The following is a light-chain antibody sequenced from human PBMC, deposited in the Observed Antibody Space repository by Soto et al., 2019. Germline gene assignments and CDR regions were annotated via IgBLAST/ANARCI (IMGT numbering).Light chain of an antibody. J-gene: IGKJ1*01. CDR3: QQSFSTPQT. CDR2: AAS. V-gene: IGKV1-39*01. Sequence: DIQMTQSPSSLSASVGDRVTITCRASQSISTYLNWYQQKPGKAPTLLIFAASSLQSGVPSRFTGSGSGTDFTLIISSLQPEDFATYYCQQSFSTPQTFGQGTKVEIK. CDR1: QSISTY.